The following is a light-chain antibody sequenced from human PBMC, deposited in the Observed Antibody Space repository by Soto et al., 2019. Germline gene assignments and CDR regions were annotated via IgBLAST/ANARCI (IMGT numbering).Light chain of an antibody. V-gene: IGKV1-39*01. J-gene: IGKJ2*01. CDR1: QSISSY. Sequence: DLQMTQSPSSLSASVGERVTITCRASQSISSYLNWYQQKPGKAPKLLIYAASSLQSGVPSRFSGSGSGTDFTFTISSLQPEDFATYYCQHSYTTPFTFGQGTKLEIK. CDR3: QHSYTTPFT. CDR2: AAS.